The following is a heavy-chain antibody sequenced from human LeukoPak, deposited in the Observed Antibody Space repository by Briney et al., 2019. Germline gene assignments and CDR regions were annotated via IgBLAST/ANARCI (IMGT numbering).Heavy chain of an antibody. J-gene: IGHJ1*01. CDR2: ISSDGGST. V-gene: IGHV3-64*02. D-gene: IGHD3-16*01. CDR1: GLSFSTSA. Sequence: GGSLRLSCAASGLSFSTSAMHWVRQAPGKGLEYVAAISSDGGSTYHADSVKGRFTISGDNSKNTLYLQMGSLRTEDMAMYYCARSSDTRFGELVLWGQGTLVTVSS. CDR3: ARSSDTRFGELVL.